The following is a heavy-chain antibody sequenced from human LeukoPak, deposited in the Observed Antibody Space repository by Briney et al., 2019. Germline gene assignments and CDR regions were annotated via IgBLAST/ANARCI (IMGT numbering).Heavy chain of an antibody. CDR1: GGTLSSYA. Sequence: ASVKVSCKACGGTLSSYAISGVRQAPGEGLEWVGGIIPNLGKANYGKQFQGRVTITADESTSTAYMELSSMRSEDTAVCYCAKSLLRVVWAYCGGDCYSFDYWGQGTLVTVSS. D-gene: IGHD2-21*01. J-gene: IGHJ4*02. CDR2: IIPNLGKA. V-gene: IGHV1-69*13. CDR3: AKSLLRVVWAYCGGDCYSFDY.